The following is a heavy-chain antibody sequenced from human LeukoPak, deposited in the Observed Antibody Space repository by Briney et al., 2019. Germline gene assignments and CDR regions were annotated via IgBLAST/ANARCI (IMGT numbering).Heavy chain of an antibody. CDR1: GFTFSRYS. Sequence: GGSLRLSCAASGFTFSRYSMSWVRQAPGKGLEWVSYIRSSSTTKFYADSVKGRFTISRDNAKNSLYLQMNSLRADDTAVYYCAKDHALGLGYMDVWGKGTTVTVSS. V-gene: IGHV3-48*04. D-gene: IGHD6-19*01. CDR3: AKDHALGLGYMDV. CDR2: IRSSSTTK. J-gene: IGHJ6*03.